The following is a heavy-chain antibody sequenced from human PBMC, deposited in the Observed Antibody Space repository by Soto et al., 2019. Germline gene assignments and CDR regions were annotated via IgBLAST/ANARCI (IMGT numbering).Heavy chain of an antibody. Sequence: GGSLRLSCAASGFTFSSYGMHWVRQAPGKGLEWVAVISYDGSNKYYADSVKGRFTISRDNSKNTLYLQMNSLRAEDTAVYYCAKAPGLVEVYFDYWGQGTLVTVSS. J-gene: IGHJ4*02. V-gene: IGHV3-30*18. D-gene: IGHD6-19*01. CDR3: AKAPGLVEVYFDY. CDR1: GFTFSSYG. CDR2: ISYDGSNK.